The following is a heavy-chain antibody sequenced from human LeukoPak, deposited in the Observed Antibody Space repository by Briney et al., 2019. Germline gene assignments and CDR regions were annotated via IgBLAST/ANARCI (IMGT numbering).Heavy chain of an antibody. CDR3: AKDIEGYSSSWYYFDY. CDR2: ISWDGGST. CDR1: GFTFDDYT. D-gene: IGHD6-13*01. V-gene: IGHV3-43*01. Sequence: GGSLRLSCAASGFTFDDYTMHWVRQAAGKGLEWVSLISWDGGSTYYADSVKGRFTISRDNSKNSLYLQMNSLRTEDTALYYCAKDIEGYSSSWYYFDYWGQGTLVTVSS. J-gene: IGHJ4*02.